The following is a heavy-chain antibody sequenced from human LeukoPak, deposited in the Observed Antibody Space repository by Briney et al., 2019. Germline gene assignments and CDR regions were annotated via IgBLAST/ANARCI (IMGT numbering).Heavy chain of an antibody. CDR1: GFTFSTYN. V-gene: IGHV3-21*01. J-gene: IGHJ4*02. D-gene: IGHD3-10*01. CDR2: ITSSSSYV. Sequence: GGSLRLSCEASGFTFSTYNMNWVRQAPGKRLEWVSSITSSSSYVFYADSVKGRFTISRDNAKNSLYLQMNSLRAEDTAVYYCAKDSPYAYYGSGSYWDYWGQGTLVTVSS. CDR3: AKDSPYAYYGSGSYWDY.